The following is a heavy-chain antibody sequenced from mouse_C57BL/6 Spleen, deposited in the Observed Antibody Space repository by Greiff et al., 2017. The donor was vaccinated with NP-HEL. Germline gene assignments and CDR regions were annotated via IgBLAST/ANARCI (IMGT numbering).Heavy chain of an antibody. J-gene: IGHJ4*01. Sequence: QVQLQQSGAELVKPGASVKISCKASGYAFSSYWMNWVKQRPGKGLEWIGQIYPGDGDTNYNGKFKGKATLTADKSSSTAYMQLSSLTSEDSAVYFCASITTVVEDYAMDYWGQGTSVTVSS. D-gene: IGHD1-1*01. CDR3: ASITTVVEDYAMDY. CDR1: GYAFSSYW. CDR2: IYPGDGDT. V-gene: IGHV1-80*01.